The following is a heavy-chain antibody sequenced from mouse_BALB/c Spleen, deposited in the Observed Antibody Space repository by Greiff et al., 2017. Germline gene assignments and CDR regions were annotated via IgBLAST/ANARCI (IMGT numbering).Heavy chain of an antibody. J-gene: IGHJ2*01. D-gene: IGHD4-1*01. CDR3: ARANWDGFGY. V-gene: IGHV3-6*02. CDR2: ISYDGSN. CDR1: GYSITSGYY. Sequence: EVQLQQSGPGLVKPSQSLSLTCSVTGYSITSGYYWNWIRQFPGNKLEWMGYISYDGSNNYNPSLKNRISITRDTSKNQFFLKLNSVTTEDTATYYCARANWDGFGYWGQGTTLTVSS.